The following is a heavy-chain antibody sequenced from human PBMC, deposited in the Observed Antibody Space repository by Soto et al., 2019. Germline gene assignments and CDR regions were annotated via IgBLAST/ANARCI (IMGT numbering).Heavy chain of an antibody. CDR1: GGSISSYY. CDR2: IYYSGST. Sequence: SETLSLTCTVSGGSISSYYWSWIRQPPGKGLEWIGYIYYSGSTNYNPSLKSRVTISVDTSKNQFSLRLSSVTAADTAVYYCARHSCRRTSCYVIDWFDPWGQGTLVTVSS. V-gene: IGHV4-59*08. J-gene: IGHJ5*02. CDR3: ARHSCRRTSCYVIDWFDP. D-gene: IGHD2-2*01.